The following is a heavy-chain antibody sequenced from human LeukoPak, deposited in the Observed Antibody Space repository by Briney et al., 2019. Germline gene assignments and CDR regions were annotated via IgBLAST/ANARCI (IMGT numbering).Heavy chain of an antibody. CDR2: IDPSGSYT. Sequence: GESLRISCQGSGYSSTSYWISWVRQMPGKGLEWMGRIDPSGSYTNYSPSFQGHVTISANYSSSTAYLQWCSATASATAMCCCAMEYCSDGSWDVHSGGGGTLVTVSS. J-gene: IGHJ4*02. D-gene: IGHD2-15*01. V-gene: IGHV5-10-1*01. CDR1: GYSSTSYW. CDR3: AMEYCSDGSWDVHS.